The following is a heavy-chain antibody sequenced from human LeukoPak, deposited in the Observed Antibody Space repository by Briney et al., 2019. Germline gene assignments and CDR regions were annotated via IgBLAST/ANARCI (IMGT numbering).Heavy chain of an antibody. Sequence: GSLRLSCAASGFTFSSYGMNWVRQAPGKGLEWVSYISSSSSIIYNADSVKGRFTISRDNAKNSLYLQMNSLRAEDTAVYYCARGDRLAAHWGQGTLVTVSS. CDR3: ARGDRLAAH. J-gene: IGHJ4*02. CDR1: GFTFSSYG. V-gene: IGHV3-48*01. D-gene: IGHD6-6*01. CDR2: ISSSSSII.